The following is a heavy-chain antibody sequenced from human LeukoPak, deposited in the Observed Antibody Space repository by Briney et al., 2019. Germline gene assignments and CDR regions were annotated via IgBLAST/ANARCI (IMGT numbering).Heavy chain of an antibody. CDR3: AKDSSADDSSGYSYYFDY. D-gene: IGHD3-22*01. J-gene: IGHJ4*02. V-gene: IGHV3-30*18. CDR1: GFTLSAYA. Sequence: PGGSLRLSCAASGFTLSAYAMHWVRQAPGKGLDWVAVISFDATNKHYADSVKGRFTISRDNSKNTLYLQMNSLRAEDTAVYYCAKDSSADDSSGYSYYFDYWGQGTLVTVSS. CDR2: ISFDATNK.